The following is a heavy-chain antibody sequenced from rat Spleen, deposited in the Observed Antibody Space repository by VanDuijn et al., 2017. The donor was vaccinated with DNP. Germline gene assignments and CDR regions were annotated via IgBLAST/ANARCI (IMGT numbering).Heavy chain of an antibody. D-gene: IGHD3-6*01. CDR3: ARNWGY. Sequence: EVQLVESGGGLVQPGRSLKLSCAASGITFSNSGMAWVRQTPKTGLEWVASIDYEGSGTHYGDSVRGRFTISRDNAKSTLYLQMNRLRSEDTATYYCARNWGYWGQGVMVTVSS. J-gene: IGHJ2*01. CDR2: IDYEGSGT. CDR1: GITFSNSG. V-gene: IGHV5-22*01.